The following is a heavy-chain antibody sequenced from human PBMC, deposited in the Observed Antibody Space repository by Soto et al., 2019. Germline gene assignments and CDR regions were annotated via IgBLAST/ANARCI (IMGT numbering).Heavy chain of an antibody. CDR2: IYYSGST. CDR1: GGSIGSYY. Sequence: PSETLSLTCTVSGGSIGSYYWSWIRQPPGKGLEWIGYIYYSGSTNYNPSLKSRVTISVDTSKNQFSLKLSSVTAADTAVYYCARKQYSSGWYWFDPWGQGTLVTVSS. D-gene: IGHD6-19*01. V-gene: IGHV4-59*01. J-gene: IGHJ5*02. CDR3: ARKQYSSGWYWFDP.